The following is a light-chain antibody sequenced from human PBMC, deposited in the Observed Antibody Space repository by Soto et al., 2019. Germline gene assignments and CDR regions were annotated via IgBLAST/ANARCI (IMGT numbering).Light chain of an antibody. CDR3: QQYNSYST. J-gene: IGKJ1*01. CDR1: QSISTN. CDR2: RAS. V-gene: IGKV3-15*01. Sequence: IVLTQSPATLSVSPGERATLSCRASQSISTNLAWFLQKPGQAPRLLISRASTRATGIPARFSGSGSGTEFTLTISSLQPDDFATYYCQQYNSYSTFGQGTKVDIK.